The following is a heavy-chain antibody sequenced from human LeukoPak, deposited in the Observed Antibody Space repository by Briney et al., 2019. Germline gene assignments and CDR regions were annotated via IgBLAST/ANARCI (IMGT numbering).Heavy chain of an antibody. V-gene: IGHV3-21*01. D-gene: IGHD3-10*01. J-gene: IGHJ4*02. Sequence: GESLKISCAASGFTFSSYSMNWVRQAPGKGLEWVSSISSSSSYIYYADSVKGRFTISRDNAKNSLYLQMNSLRAEDTAVYYCARNYGSGSSVVGYWGQGTLVTVSS. CDR1: GFTFSSYS. CDR2: ISSSSSYI. CDR3: ARNYGSGSSVVGY.